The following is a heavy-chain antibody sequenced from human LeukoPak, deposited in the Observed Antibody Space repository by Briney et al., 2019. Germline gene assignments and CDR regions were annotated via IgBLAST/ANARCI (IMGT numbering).Heavy chain of an antibody. CDR2: IVVGSGNT. Sequence: SVKVSCTASVFTFTSSAVQWVRQARGQRLEWIGWIVVGSGNTNYAQKFQERVTITRDMSTSTAYMELSSLRSEDTAVYYCAASPDYYDSSGYSYYFDYWGQGTLVTVSS. CDR3: AASPDYYDSSGYSYYFDY. J-gene: IGHJ4*02. D-gene: IGHD3-22*01. V-gene: IGHV1-58*01. CDR1: VFTFTSSA.